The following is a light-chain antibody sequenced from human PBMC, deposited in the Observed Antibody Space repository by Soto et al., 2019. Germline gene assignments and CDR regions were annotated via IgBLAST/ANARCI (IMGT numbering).Light chain of an antibody. Sequence: QSALTQPRSVSGSPGQSVTLSCTGTSSDVGGYHYVSWYQHHPGKAPKIIIFDVNQRPSGVPDRFSGSKSGNTASLTISGLQTADEADYYCCSYAGSYTLVFGGGTKLTVL. CDR3: CSYAGSYTLV. CDR1: SSDVGGYHY. J-gene: IGLJ2*01. V-gene: IGLV2-11*01. CDR2: DVN.